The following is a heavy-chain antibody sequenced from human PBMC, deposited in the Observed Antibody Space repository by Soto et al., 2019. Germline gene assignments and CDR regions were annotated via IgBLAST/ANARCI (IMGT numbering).Heavy chain of an antibody. CDR3: ASWAEQVHGFGGPFDY. CDR1: GYTFTTYD. Sequence: QVQLVQSGAEVKKPGASVKVSCKASGYTFTTYDINWVRQAPGQALEWVGWINTYNSNTNYAQKHQGRITMTTDTTTSTAYMKLKRLRSDDTAVYYCASWAEQVHGFGGPFDYWGQGTLVTVSS. V-gene: IGHV1-18*04. CDR2: INTYNSNT. J-gene: IGHJ4*02. D-gene: IGHD2-2*03.